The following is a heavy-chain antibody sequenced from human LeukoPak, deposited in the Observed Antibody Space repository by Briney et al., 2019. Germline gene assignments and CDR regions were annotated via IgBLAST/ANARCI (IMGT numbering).Heavy chain of an antibody. CDR1: GGSIFSYY. Sequence: SETLSLTCTVSGGSIFSYYWSWIRQPPGKGLGWMGYIYYSGSTNYNPSLKSRVTISVDTSKNQFSLRVSSVTAADTAVYYCARHLNNCGDDCYIFDYWGQGTLVTVSS. CDR3: ARHLNNCGDDCYIFDY. CDR2: IYYSGST. V-gene: IGHV4-59*08. D-gene: IGHD2-21*01. J-gene: IGHJ4*02.